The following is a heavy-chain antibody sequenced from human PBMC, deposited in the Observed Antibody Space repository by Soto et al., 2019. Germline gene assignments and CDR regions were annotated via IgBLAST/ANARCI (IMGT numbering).Heavy chain of an antibody. Sequence: SETLSLTCTVSGGSISSSSYYWGWIRQPPGKGLEWIGSIYYSGSTYYNPSLKSRVTISVDTSKNQFSLKLSSVTAADTAVYYCASDNWNDILAPGLDAFDIWGQGTMVTVSS. CDR2: IYYSGST. CDR1: GGSISSSSYY. J-gene: IGHJ3*02. V-gene: IGHV4-39*01. CDR3: ASDNWNDILAPGLDAFDI. D-gene: IGHD1-1*01.